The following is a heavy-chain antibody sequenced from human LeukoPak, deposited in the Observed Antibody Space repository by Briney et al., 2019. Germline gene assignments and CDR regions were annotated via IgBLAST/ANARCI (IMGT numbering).Heavy chain of an antibody. J-gene: IGHJ4*02. D-gene: IGHD6-19*01. Sequence: GGSLRLSCAASGFIFSNYWMSWVRQAPGKGLEWVANIKQDGSEKYYVDSVKGRFTISRDNAKNSLYLQMNSLRAEDTAVYYCARDGSGWYYFDYWGQGTLVTVSS. CDR1: GFIFSNYW. CDR2: IKQDGSEK. V-gene: IGHV3-7*01. CDR3: ARDGSGWYYFDY.